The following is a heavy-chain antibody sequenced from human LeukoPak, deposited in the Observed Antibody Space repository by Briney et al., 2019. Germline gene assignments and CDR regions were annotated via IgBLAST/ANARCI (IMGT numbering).Heavy chain of an antibody. CDR1: GFTFSSYD. Sequence: GGSLRLSCAASGFTFSSYDMNWVRQAPGKGLEWVSRISASGTYIDYSDSVKGRFTISRDNAKSSLYLQMNSLRAEDTALYYCARGLGYCSSSQCSPGYYMDVWGKGTTVTVFS. CDR3: ARGLGYCSSSQCSPGYYMDV. CDR2: ISASGTYI. V-gene: IGHV3-21*01. J-gene: IGHJ6*03. D-gene: IGHD2-2*01.